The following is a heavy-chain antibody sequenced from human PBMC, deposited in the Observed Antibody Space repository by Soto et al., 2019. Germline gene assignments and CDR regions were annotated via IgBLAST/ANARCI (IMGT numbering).Heavy chain of an antibody. J-gene: IGHJ4*02. V-gene: IGHV1-8*01. Sequence: QVQLVQSGAAMKKPGASVKVSCKASGYTFTSYDINWVRQAAGQGLEWMGWINPNTGYTDYARKFQDRVTMTGNTSITTAYMELSGLRSEDTAVYYCVRGRVMITFGVVIVIDYWGQGSPVTVSS. CDR3: VRGRVMITFGVVIVIDY. CDR1: GYTFTSYD. CDR2: INPNTGYT. D-gene: IGHD3-16*02.